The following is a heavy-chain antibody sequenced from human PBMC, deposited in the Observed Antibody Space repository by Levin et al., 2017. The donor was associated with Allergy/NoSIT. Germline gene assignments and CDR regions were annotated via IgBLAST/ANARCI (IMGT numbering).Heavy chain of an antibody. CDR1: GFTFSSHE. D-gene: IGHD4-17*01. CDR3: ARFADVYDYGDTSKTFDY. V-gene: IGHV3-48*03. Sequence: HPSETLSLTCAASGFTFSSHEMNWVRQVPGKGLEWVSYISDSGSTIYYADSVKGRFTISRDNAKSSLYLQMNSLTAEDTAFYYCARFADVYDYGDTSKTFDYWGQGTLVTVSS. CDR2: ISDSGSTI. J-gene: IGHJ4*02.